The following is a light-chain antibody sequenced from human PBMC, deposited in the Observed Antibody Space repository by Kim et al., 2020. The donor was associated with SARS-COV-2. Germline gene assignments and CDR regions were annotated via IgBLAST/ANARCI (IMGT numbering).Light chain of an antibody. CDR1: KIGTKS. Sequence: SYELTQPPSVSVAPGETARITCGGNKIGTKSVHWYQQKPGQAPVVVIYYDSDRPSGIPERFSGSNSGNTATLTISRVEAADEADYYCQVWDNSSDHYVSG. V-gene: IGLV3-21*04. CDR3: QVWDNSSDHYV. CDR2: YDS. J-gene: IGLJ1*01.